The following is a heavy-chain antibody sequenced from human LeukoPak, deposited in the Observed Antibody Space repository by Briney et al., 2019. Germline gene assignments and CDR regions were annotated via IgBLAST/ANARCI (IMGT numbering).Heavy chain of an antibody. Sequence: TFSSYWMSWVRQPPGKGLEWIGSFYYSGSTYYNPSLKSRVTISVDTSKNQFSLKLSSVTAADTAVYYCARQRYSSSSDGWFDPWGQGTLVTVSS. D-gene: IGHD6-6*01. J-gene: IGHJ5*02. CDR3: ARQRYSSSSDGWFDP. CDR1: TFSSYW. V-gene: IGHV4-39*01. CDR2: FYYSGST.